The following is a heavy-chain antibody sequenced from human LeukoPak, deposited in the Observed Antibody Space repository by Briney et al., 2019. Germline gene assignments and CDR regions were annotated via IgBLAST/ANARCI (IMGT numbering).Heavy chain of an antibody. J-gene: IGHJ4*02. Sequence: PGGSLRLSCTASGFTFSSYAMSWVRQPPGKGLEWVSAISGSGGSTYYADSVKGRFTISRDNSKNTLYLQMNSLRAEDTAVYYCAKEQAVAGTLYYLDYWGRGTLVTVSS. CDR3: AKEQAVAGTLYYLDY. D-gene: IGHD6-19*01. CDR2: ISGSGGST. CDR1: GFTFSSYA. V-gene: IGHV3-23*01.